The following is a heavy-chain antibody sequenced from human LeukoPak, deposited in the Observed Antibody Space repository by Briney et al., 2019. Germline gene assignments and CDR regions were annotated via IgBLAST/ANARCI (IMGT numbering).Heavy chain of an antibody. CDR1: GFTLSTYY. Sequence: GGSLRLSCAASGFTLSTYYMNGVRQAPGKGLEWVSIIYSGATTYADSVKGRFTISRDTSKNTVSLQMNSLRADDTAVYFCARVGDHFHWNLDLWGRGTLVTVSS. D-gene: IGHD3-3*02. J-gene: IGHJ2*01. V-gene: IGHV3-53*01. CDR3: ARVGDHFHWNLDL. CDR2: IYSGATT.